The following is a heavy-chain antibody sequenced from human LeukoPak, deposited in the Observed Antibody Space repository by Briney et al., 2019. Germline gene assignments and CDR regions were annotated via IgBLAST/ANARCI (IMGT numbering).Heavy chain of an antibody. CDR2: INSDGSYI. CDR1: GFTFSSHW. CDR3: VRDCSWNNNNWYAGGFDC. V-gene: IGHV3-7*01. D-gene: IGHD1-20*01. Sequence: GGSLRLSCAASGFTFSSHWMTWVRQAPGKGLEWVACINSDGSYIQYVDSVKGRFSISRDNAKNSLFLQMSSLRAEDTTMHYCVRDCSWNNNNWYAGGFDCWGQGALVAVSS. J-gene: IGHJ4*02.